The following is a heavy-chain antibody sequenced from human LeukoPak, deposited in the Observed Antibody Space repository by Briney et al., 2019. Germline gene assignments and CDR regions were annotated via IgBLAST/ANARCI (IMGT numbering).Heavy chain of an antibody. CDR2: MNPNSGDT. V-gene: IGHV1-8*01. D-gene: IGHD3-22*01. Sequence: ASVKVSCKASGYTFTSYDVNWVRQATGQRLEWMGWMNPNSGDTGSVEKFQGRVTMTRNTSISTAYMELSSLRSDDTAVYFCARGARLPYSSVSDYWGQGTLVSVSS. J-gene: IGHJ4*02. CDR3: ARGARLPYSSVSDY. CDR1: GYTFTSYD.